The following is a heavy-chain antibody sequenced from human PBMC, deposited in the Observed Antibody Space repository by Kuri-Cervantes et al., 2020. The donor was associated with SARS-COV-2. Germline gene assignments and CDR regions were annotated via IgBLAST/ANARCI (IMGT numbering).Heavy chain of an antibody. D-gene: IGHD6-6*01. J-gene: IGHJ5*02. V-gene: IGHV1-18*01. CDR2: ISAYNGNT. CDR1: GYTFTSYG. CDR3: ARVSKAARPSAWFDP. Sequence: ASVKLSCKASGYTFTSYGISWVRRAPGQGLEWMGWISAYNGNTNYAQKFQGRVTMTRDTSISTAYMELSRLRSDDTAVYYCARVSKAARPSAWFDPWGQGTLVTVSS.